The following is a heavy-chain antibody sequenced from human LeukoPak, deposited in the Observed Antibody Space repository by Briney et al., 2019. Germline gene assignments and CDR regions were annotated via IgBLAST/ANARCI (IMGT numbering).Heavy chain of an antibody. Sequence: GGSLRLSCAASEFIFSSYGMHWVRQAPGKGLEWVAVISYDGSNKYYADSVKGRFTISRDNSKNTLYLQMNSLRAEDTAVYYCAKGSGIVVVPAASNYFDYWGQGTLVTVSS. CDR3: AKGSGIVVVPAASNYFDY. J-gene: IGHJ4*02. V-gene: IGHV3-30*18. CDR2: ISYDGSNK. CDR1: EFIFSSYG. D-gene: IGHD2-2*01.